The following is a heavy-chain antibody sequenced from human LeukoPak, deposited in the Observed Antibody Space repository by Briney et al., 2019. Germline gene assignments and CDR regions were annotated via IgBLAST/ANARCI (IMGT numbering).Heavy chain of an antibody. CDR3: AGTIFGVVRY. CDR1: GGSLNDYL. V-gene: IGHV4-34*01. J-gene: IGHJ4*02. Sequence: KPSETLSLTCAVYGGSLNDYLWSWIRQPPGQGLEWIGEVGHSGTTNYNPSLKSRVTISVDTSKNQFSLELSSVTAADTAAYYCAGTIFGVVRYWGQGTLVTVSS. CDR2: VGHSGTT. D-gene: IGHD3-3*01.